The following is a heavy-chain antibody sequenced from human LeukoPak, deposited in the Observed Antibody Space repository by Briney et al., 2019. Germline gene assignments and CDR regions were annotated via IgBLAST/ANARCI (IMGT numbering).Heavy chain of an antibody. D-gene: IGHD3-10*01. CDR3: ARGLRRDYYGSGSYRGGHSD. CDR1: GGSFSGYY. V-gene: IGHV4-34*01. J-gene: IGHJ4*02. Sequence: PSETLSLTCAVYGGSFSGYYWSWIRQPPGKGLEWIGEINHSGSTNYNPSLKSRVTISVDTSKNQFSLKLSSVTAADTAVYYCARGLRRDYYGSGSYRGGHSDWGQGTLVTVSS. CDR2: INHSGST.